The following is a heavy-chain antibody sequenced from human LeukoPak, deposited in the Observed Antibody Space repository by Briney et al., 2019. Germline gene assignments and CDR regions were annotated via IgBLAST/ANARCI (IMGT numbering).Heavy chain of an antibody. V-gene: IGHV1-24*01. CDR3: ATRSADFGSGYEN. CDR2: FDPEQGKP. J-gene: IGHJ4*02. Sequence: GSVKVSCKVSGSSLTDFNMQWVRQAPGEGLECVGGFDPEQGKPNYAQKFQGRVTMTEETATNTAYMELTSLSSEDTALYYWATRSADFGSGYENWGQGTLVTVSS. CDR1: GSSLTDFN. D-gene: IGHD3-3*01.